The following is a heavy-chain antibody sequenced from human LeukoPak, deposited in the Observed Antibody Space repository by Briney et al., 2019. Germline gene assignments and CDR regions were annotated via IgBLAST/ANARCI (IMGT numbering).Heavy chain of an antibody. J-gene: IGHJ3*02. Sequence: GGSLRLSRAASGFTFSSYAMHWVRQAPGKGLEWVAVISYDGSNKYYADSVKGRFTISRDNSKNTLYLQMNSLRAEDTAVYYCLPRWVSGAFDIWGQATMVTVSS. CDR1: GFTFSSYA. V-gene: IGHV3-30*04. CDR2: ISYDGSNK. D-gene: IGHD4-23*01. CDR3: LPRWVSGAFDI.